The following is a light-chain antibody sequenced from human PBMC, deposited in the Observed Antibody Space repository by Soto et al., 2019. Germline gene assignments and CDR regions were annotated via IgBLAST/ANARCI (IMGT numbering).Light chain of an antibody. Sequence: DIQMTQSPSTLSASVGDRVTITCRASQNVKEYLAWYQQKSGKAPNHLIYDASNLQSGVPSRFSGGGSGTEFPRTISNLQPDDFATYYCQHYNSYSRTFGQGTKVEI. V-gene: IGKV1-5*01. CDR2: DAS. CDR1: QNVKEY. CDR3: QHYNSYSRT. J-gene: IGKJ1*01.